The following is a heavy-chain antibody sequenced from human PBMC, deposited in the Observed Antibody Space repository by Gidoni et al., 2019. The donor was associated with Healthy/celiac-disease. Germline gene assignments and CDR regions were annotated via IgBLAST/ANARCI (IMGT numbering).Heavy chain of an antibody. CDR2: ISGSGGST. D-gene: IGHD6-13*01. V-gene: IGHV3-23*01. CDR3: AKERPRYSSNLDY. CDR1: GFTFSSYA. Sequence: EVQLLESVGGLVQSGGSLRLSCADSGFTFSSYAMSWVRQAPGKGLEWVSAISGSGGSTYYADSVKGRFTISRDNSKNTLYLQMNSLRAEDTAVYYCAKERPRYSSNLDYWGQGTLVTVSS. J-gene: IGHJ4*02.